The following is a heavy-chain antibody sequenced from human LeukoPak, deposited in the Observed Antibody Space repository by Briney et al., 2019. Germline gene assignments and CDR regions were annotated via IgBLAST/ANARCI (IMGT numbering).Heavy chain of an antibody. CDR1: GFTFSSYA. CDR2: ISSNGGST. V-gene: IGHV3-64*01. CDR3: ARDRRGSSGTYYFDY. D-gene: IGHD6-19*01. Sequence: GESLRLSCAASGFTFSSYAMHWVRQAPGKGLEYVSAISSNGGSTYYANSVKGRFTISRDNSKNTLYLQMGSLRAEDMAVYYCARDRRGSSGTYYFDYWGQGTLVTVSS. J-gene: IGHJ4*02.